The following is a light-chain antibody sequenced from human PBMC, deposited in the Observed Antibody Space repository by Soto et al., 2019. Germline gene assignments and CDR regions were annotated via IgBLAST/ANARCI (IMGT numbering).Light chain of an antibody. CDR1: QSVSSN. J-gene: IGKJ1*01. CDR3: QQYGSSQKT. V-gene: IGKV3-20*01. CDR2: GAS. Sequence: EMVKTQSPANLSVSPGERATLSCRASQSVSSNLAWYQQKPGQAPRLLIYGASTRATGMPARFSGSGSGTDFTLTISRLEPEDFAVYYCQQYGSSQKTFGQGTKVDIK.